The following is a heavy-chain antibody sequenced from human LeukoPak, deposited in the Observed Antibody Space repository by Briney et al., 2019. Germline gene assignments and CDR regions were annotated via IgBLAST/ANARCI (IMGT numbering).Heavy chain of an antibody. D-gene: IGHD3-3*01. V-gene: IGHV1-18*01. CDR2: ISAYNGNT. Sequence: ASVKVSCKASGYTFTSYGISWVRQAPGQGLEWMGWISAYNGNTNYAQKLQGRVTMTTDTSTSTAYMELRSLRSDDTAVYYCARVPTYDFWSGYYKAHYYYYYMDVWGKGTTVTVSS. CDR1: GYTFTSYG. J-gene: IGHJ6*03. CDR3: ARVPTYDFWSGYYKAHYYYYYMDV.